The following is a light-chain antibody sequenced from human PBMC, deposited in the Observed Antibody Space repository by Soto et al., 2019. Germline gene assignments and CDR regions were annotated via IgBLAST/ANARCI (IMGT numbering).Light chain of an antibody. CDR3: GSWDSSLSAYV. Sequence: QSVMTQPPSVSAAPGHKVTISCSGSSSNIGGNSVYWYQQLPGTAPKLLIYDDNKRPSGIPDRFSGSKSGTSATLGITGFQTGDEADYYCGSWDSSLSAYVFGTATKLPVL. CDR1: SSNIGGNS. J-gene: IGLJ1*01. CDR2: DDN. V-gene: IGLV1-51*01.